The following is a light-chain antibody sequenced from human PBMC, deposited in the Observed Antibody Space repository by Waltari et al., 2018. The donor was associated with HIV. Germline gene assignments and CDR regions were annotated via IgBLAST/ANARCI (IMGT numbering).Light chain of an antibody. CDR3: SSYTSSSTLVV. CDR1: SSDVGGYNY. Sequence: QSALTQPASVSGSPGQSITISCTGTSSDVGGYNYVSWYQQHPGKAPKLMIYEVSNRPSAVSNRFSGSKSCNTASLTISGLQAEDEADYYCSSYTSSSTLVVFGGGTKLTVL. V-gene: IGLV2-14*01. CDR2: EVS. J-gene: IGLJ2*01.